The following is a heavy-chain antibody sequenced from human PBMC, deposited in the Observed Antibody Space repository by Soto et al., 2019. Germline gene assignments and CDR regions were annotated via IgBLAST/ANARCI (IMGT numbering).Heavy chain of an antibody. CDR1: GYSFTSYW. Sequence: PGESLKISCKGSGYSFTSYWIGWVREMPGKGLEWMGIIYPGDSDTRYSPSFQGQVTISADKSISTAYLQWRSLKASDTAMYYCAGGGGMITFGGVIVHDAFDIWGQGTMVTVS. D-gene: IGHD3-16*02. V-gene: IGHV5-51*01. CDR2: IYPGDSDT. CDR3: AGGGGMITFGGVIVHDAFDI. J-gene: IGHJ3*02.